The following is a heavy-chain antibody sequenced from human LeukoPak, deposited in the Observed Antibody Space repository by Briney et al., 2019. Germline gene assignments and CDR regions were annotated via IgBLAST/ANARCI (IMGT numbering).Heavy chain of an antibody. V-gene: IGHV1-18*01. J-gene: IGHJ6*02. CDR2: ISAYNGNT. Sequence: ASVKVSCKASGYTFTSYGISWVRQAPGQGLEWMGWISAYNGNTNYAQKLRGRVTMTTDTSTSTAYMELRSLRSDDTAVYYCARDRVRNYDFWSGYYPHYYYYGMDVWGQGTTVTVSS. D-gene: IGHD3-3*01. CDR1: GYTFTSYG. CDR3: ARDRVRNYDFWSGYYPHYYYYGMDV.